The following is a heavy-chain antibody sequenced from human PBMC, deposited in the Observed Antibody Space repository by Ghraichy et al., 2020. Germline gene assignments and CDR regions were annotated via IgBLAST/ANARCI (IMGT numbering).Heavy chain of an antibody. J-gene: IGHJ4*02. CDR3: ARAGLRYSYGRSRDGYNGFDY. Sequence: SETLSLTCAVYGGSFSGYYWSWIRQPPGKGLEWIGEINHSGSTNYNPSLKSRVTISVDTSKNQFSLKLSSVTAADTAVYYCARAGLRYSYGRSRDGYNGFDYWGQGTLVTVSS. CDR2: INHSGST. CDR1: GGSFSGYY. D-gene: IGHD5-24*01. V-gene: IGHV4-34*01.